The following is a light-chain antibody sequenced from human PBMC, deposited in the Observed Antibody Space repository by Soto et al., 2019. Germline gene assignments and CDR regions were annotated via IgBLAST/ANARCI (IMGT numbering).Light chain of an antibody. Sequence: EIVVTQSPATLSVSPGERATLSCRASQSVSGNLAWYQQKPGQAPRLLIYGASSRATGIPARFSGSGSGTEFTLTISRLQSEDFAVYYCQQYGSSPCTFGQGTRLEIK. CDR3: QQYGSSPCT. CDR1: QSVSGN. CDR2: GAS. J-gene: IGKJ5*01. V-gene: IGKV3-15*01.